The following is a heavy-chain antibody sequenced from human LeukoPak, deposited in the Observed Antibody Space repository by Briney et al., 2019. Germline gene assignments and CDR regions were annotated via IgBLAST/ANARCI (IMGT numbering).Heavy chain of an antibody. D-gene: IGHD1/OR15-1a*01. CDR1: GDSISSHY. J-gene: IGHJ4*02. V-gene: IGHV4-59*11. CDR2: IYYSGST. CDR3: ARDGNSLDY. Sequence: SETLSLTCTVSGDSISSHYWSWIRQSPGKGLEWIGYIYYSGSTNYNPSLRSRVTISVDTSKNQFFLILSSVTAADTAVYYCARDGNSLDYWGQGTLVTVSS.